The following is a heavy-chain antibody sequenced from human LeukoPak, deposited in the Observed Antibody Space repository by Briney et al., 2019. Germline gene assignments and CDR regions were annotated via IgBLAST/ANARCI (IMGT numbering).Heavy chain of an antibody. CDR2: INTNTGNP. J-gene: IGHJ4*02. D-gene: IGHD3-22*01. CDR1: GYTFTSYA. CDR3: ARDFNDIPYYDSSGYRGGLDY. V-gene: IGHV7-4-1*02. Sequence: ASVKVSCKASGYTFTSYAMNWVRQAPGQGLEWMGWINTNTGNPTYAQGFTGRFVFSLDTSVSTAYLQISSLKAEDTAVYYCARDFNDIPYYDSSGYRGGLDYWGQGTLVTVSS.